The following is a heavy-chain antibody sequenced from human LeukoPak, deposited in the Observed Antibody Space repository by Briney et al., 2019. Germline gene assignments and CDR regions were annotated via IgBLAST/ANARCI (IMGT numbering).Heavy chain of an antibody. D-gene: IGHD4-17*01. CDR2: IKQDGSEK. V-gene: IGHV3-7*01. J-gene: IGHJ4*02. CDR3: ARDVDYGDYGYFDY. CDR1: GFTFSSYW. Sequence: PGGSLRLSCAASGFTFSSYWMSWVRQAPGKGLEWVANIKQDGSEKYYVDSVKGRFTISRDNAKNSLYLQMNSLRAEDTAVYYCARDVDYGDYGYFDYWGQGTLVTVSS.